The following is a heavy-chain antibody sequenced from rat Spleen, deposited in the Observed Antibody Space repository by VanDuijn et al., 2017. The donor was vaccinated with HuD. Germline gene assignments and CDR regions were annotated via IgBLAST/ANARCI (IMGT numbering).Heavy chain of an antibody. V-gene: IGHV5-25*01. D-gene: IGHD1-4*01. Sequence: EVQLVESGGGLVQPGRSLKLSCAASGFTFSDYYMAWVRQGPGKGLEWVSSINTDGGTTYYPDSVKGRFTISRDNARSTLYLQMDSLRSEDTATYYCARRPGDFDYWGQGVMVTVSS. CDR2: INTDGGTT. CDR1: GFTFSDYY. J-gene: IGHJ2*01. CDR3: ARRPGDFDY.